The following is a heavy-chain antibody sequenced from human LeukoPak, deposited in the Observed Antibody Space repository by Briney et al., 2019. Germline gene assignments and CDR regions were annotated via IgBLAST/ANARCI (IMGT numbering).Heavy chain of an antibody. Sequence: GGSLRLSCAASGFSFDDYAMFWVRHAPGKGVEWVSGISWDSRNIVYAASVKGRFTTSRDNGKNSLYLQMNSLRPDDTALYYCAGGNRDTSGFYFYYGMDVWGPGSTVTVSS. CDR3: AGGNRDTSGFYFYYGMDV. CDR2: ISWDSRNI. V-gene: IGHV3-9*01. D-gene: IGHD6-19*01. CDR1: GFSFDDYA. J-gene: IGHJ6*02.